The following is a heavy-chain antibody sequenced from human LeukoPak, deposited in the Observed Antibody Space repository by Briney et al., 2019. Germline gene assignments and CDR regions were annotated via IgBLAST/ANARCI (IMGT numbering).Heavy chain of an antibody. J-gene: IGHJ6*02. D-gene: IGHD1-26*01. CDR2: ISWNSGSI. CDR3: ARYESYYDDYYYGMDV. V-gene: IGHV3-9*01. Sequence: GGSLRLSCAASGSTFDDYAMHWVRQAPGKGLEWVSGISWNSGSIGYADSVKGRFTISRDNAKNSLYLQMNSLRAEDTALYYCARYESYYDDYYYGMDVWGQGTTVTVSS. CDR1: GSTFDDYA.